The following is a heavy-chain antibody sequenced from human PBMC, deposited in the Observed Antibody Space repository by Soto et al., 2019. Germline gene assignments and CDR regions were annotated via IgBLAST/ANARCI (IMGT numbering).Heavy chain of an antibody. D-gene: IGHD2-2*01. Sequence: QVQLVESGGGVVQPGRSLRLSCAASGFIFSNYAMHWVRQAPGKGLEWVALISYDGSNKYYADSVKGRFTISSDNSQNTMYLQMNSLRTEDTAVYYCGRCSSTSCHLGADYWGQGTLVTVSS. J-gene: IGHJ4*02. CDR1: GFIFSNYA. CDR2: ISYDGSNK. CDR3: GRCSSTSCHLGADY. V-gene: IGHV3-30-3*01.